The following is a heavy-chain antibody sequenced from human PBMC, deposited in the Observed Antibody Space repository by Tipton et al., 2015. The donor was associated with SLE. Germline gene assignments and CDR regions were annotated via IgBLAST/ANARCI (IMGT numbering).Heavy chain of an antibody. Sequence: TLSLTCAVYGGSFSGYNWNWIRQPPGKGLEWSGEINHSGSTNYKPSLKSRVTISVDTSKNQFSLKLSSVTAADTAVYYCASGILTGNAAFDIWGPGTMVTVS. D-gene: IGHD3-9*01. CDR2: INHSGST. CDR3: ASGILTGNAAFDI. J-gene: IGHJ3*02. CDR1: GGSFSGYN. V-gene: IGHV4-34*01.